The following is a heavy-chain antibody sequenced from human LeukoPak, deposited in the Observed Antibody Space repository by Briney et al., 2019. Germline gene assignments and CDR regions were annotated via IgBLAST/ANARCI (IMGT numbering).Heavy chain of an antibody. D-gene: IGHD2-21*02. Sequence: TSETLSLTCTVSGGSISSYYWSWIRQPPGKGLEWIGYIYYSGSTNYNPSLKSRVTISVDTSKNQFSLKLSSVTAADTAVYYCARQPCGGDCYSDYWGQGTLVTVSS. CDR3: ARQPCGGDCYSDY. CDR2: IYYSGST. CDR1: GGSISSYY. V-gene: IGHV4-59*08. J-gene: IGHJ4*02.